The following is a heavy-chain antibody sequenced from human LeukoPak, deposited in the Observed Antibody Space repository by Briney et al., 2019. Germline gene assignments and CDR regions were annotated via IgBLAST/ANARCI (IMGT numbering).Heavy chain of an antibody. CDR2: INWNGGSR. CDR3: ARDRCSSTSCYNTPNWFDP. J-gene: IGHJ5*02. D-gene: IGHD2-2*02. Sequence: GGSLRLSCAASGFKFDDYGMSWVRQVPGKGLVWVSGINWNGGSRGYADSVKGRFTISRDNAKNSVYLQMNSLRSEDTAFYHCARDRCSSTSCYNTPNWFDPWGQGTLVTVSS. V-gene: IGHV3-20*01. CDR1: GFKFDDYG.